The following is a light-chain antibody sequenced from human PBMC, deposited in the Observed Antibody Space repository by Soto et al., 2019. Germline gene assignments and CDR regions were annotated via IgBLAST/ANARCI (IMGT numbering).Light chain of an antibody. CDR1: QSVSSSF. V-gene: IGKV3-20*01. CDR3: QQYDSSPWT. CDR2: GAS. J-gene: IGKJ1*01. Sequence: EIVLTQSPGTLSLSQWERAHLSCRASQSVSSSFLDWYQQKPGQAPRLLIDGASTRATSIPDSFGGSGAGSDFTLTISRLEPEDVAVYYCQQYDSSPWTFGQGNKVEIK.